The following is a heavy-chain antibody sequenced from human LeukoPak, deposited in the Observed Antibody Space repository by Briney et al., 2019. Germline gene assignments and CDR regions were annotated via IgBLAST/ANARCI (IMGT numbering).Heavy chain of an antibody. CDR1: GGSISSSSYY. CDR3: ARDTGVRPRVAHFDY. D-gene: IGHD1-14*01. J-gene: IGHJ4*02. V-gene: IGHV4-39*07. Sequence: SETLSLTCTVSGGSISSSSYYWGWIRQPPGKGLEWIGSIYYSVSTYYNPSLKSRVTISVDTSKNQFSLQLNSVTPEDTAVYYCARDTGVRPRVAHFDYWGQGTLVTVSS. CDR2: IYYSVST.